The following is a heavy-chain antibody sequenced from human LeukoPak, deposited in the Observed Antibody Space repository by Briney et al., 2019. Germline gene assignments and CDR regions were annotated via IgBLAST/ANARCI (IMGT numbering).Heavy chain of an antibody. CDR2: ISSSGSTI. CDR1: GFTFSDYY. CDR3: ANPLYYGYVVGSYRVEGFGY. Sequence: GGSLRLSCAASGFTFSDYYMSWIRQAPGKGLEWISYISSSGSTIYYADSVKGRFIISRDNAKNSMYLQMNSLRPKDTPAYHSANPLYYGYVVGSYRVEGFGYWGQG. J-gene: IGHJ4*02. D-gene: IGHD3-16*02. V-gene: IGHV3-11*01.